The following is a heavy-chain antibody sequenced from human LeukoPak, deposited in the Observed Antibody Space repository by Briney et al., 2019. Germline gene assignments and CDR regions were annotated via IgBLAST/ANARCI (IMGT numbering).Heavy chain of an antibody. J-gene: IGHJ4*02. CDR3: AKGTGSYYDSSGYLFDY. CDR1: GFTLRSYT. Sequence: PGGSLRLSCAASGFTLRSYTMNWVRQAPGKGLEWVSSIGISSNKIYYADSVKGRFIISRDNAKNSLYLQMNSLRAEDMALYYCAKGTGSYYDSSGYLFDYWGQGTLVTVSS. V-gene: IGHV3-21*04. D-gene: IGHD3-22*01. CDR2: IGISSNKI.